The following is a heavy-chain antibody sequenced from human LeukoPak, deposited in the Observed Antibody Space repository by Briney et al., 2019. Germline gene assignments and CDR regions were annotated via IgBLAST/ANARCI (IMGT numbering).Heavy chain of an antibody. CDR1: GGSISSSSYY. J-gene: IGHJ4*02. CDR3: ARVAYGSGSSPYFDY. CDR2: IYYSGST. Sequence: PSETLSLTCTVSGGSISSSSYYWGWIRQPPGKGLEWIGSIYYSGSTYYNPSLKSRVTISVDTSKNQFSLKLSSVTAADTVVYYCARVAYGSGSSPYFDYWGQGTLVTVSS. V-gene: IGHV4-39*01. D-gene: IGHD3-10*01.